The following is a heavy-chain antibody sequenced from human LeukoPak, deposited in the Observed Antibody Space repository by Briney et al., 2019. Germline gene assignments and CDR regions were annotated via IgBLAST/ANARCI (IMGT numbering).Heavy chain of an antibody. D-gene: IGHD3-3*01. J-gene: IGHJ3*02. Sequence: PSETLSLTCVVSGYSISSGLYWGWIRQPPGKGLEWIGSIYQSGSTYYNPSLKSRVTISVDTSKNQFSLKLSSVTAADTAVYYCARGPSVYDFWSGFGSAFDIWGQGTMVTVSS. CDR3: ARGPSVYDFWSGFGSAFDI. CDR2: IYQSGST. CDR1: GYSISSGLY. V-gene: IGHV4-38-2*01.